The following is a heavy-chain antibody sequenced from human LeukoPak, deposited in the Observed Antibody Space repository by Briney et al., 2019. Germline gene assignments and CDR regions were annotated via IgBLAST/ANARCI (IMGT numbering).Heavy chain of an antibody. V-gene: IGHV3-48*01. Sequence: GGSLRLSCAASGFTFSSYIMNWVRQAPGKGLDWVSYISSSSSTIYYADSVKGRFSISRDNAKNSLYLQMNSLRAEDTAVYYCARDTLGEGEDANYAVYYFDYWGQGTVVTVSS. CDR2: ISSSSSTI. CDR3: ARDTLGEGEDANYAVYYFDY. J-gene: IGHJ4*02. D-gene: IGHD4/OR15-4a*01. CDR1: GFTFSSYI.